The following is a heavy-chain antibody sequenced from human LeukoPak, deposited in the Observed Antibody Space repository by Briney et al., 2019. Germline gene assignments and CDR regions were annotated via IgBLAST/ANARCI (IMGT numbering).Heavy chain of an antibody. CDR2: ISSSGSTI. Sequence: GGSLRLSCAASGFTFSVYYMSWLRQAPGKGLEWVSYISSSGSTIYYADSVKGRFTITRDNAKNSLSLQMNSLRAEDTAVYYCAREQGAVAGTLFDYWGQGALVTVSS. J-gene: IGHJ4*02. CDR3: AREQGAVAGTLFDY. D-gene: IGHD6-19*01. CDR1: GFTFSVYY. V-gene: IGHV3-11*01.